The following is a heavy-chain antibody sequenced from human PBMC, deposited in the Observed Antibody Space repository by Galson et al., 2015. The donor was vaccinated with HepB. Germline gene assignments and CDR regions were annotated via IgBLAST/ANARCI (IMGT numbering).Heavy chain of an antibody. CDR3: ARDRDSSSWTKYDYYGMAV. D-gene: IGHD6-13*01. CDR2: ISSSSNNI. J-gene: IGHJ6*02. Sequence: SLRLSCAASGFTFSTYSMNWVRQAPGKGLEWVSSISSSSNNIQNADSVRGRFTISRDNAKNSLYLQMNSLGAEGTAVYYCARDRDSSSWTKYDYYGMAVWGQGTTVTVSS. CDR1: GFTFSTYS. V-gene: IGHV3-21*01.